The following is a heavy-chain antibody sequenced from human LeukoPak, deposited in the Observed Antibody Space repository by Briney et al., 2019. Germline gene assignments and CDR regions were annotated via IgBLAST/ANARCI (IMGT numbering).Heavy chain of an antibody. CDR2: IIPIFGTA. Sequence: SVKVSCKASGGTFSSYAISWVRQAPGQGLEWMGGIIPIFGTAIYAQKFQGRVTITADESTSTAYMELSSLRSEDTAVYYCARGTMVRGVILAKYYYYYMDVWGKGTTVTISS. V-gene: IGHV1-69*13. D-gene: IGHD3-10*01. CDR3: ARGTMVRGVILAKYYYYYMDV. CDR1: GGTFSSYA. J-gene: IGHJ6*03.